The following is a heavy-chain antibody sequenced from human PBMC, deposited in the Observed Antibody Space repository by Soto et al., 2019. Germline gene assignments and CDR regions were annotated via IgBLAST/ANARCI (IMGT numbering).Heavy chain of an antibody. CDR1: GVTFSSSA. CDR3: AKIRGYDVGSTTFQH. CDR2: ISGNGDTT. J-gene: IGHJ1*01. V-gene: IGHV3-23*01. Sequence: EVQLLESWGGGVQPGGSLRLSCAASGVTFSSSAMSWVRQAPGKRLDWVSAISGNGDTTYYAGSVKGRFTNSRDISKNPLYLQLNSLRAEDAAAYYSAKIRGYDVGSTTFQHWGQGTLVTVSS. D-gene: IGHD2-2*01.